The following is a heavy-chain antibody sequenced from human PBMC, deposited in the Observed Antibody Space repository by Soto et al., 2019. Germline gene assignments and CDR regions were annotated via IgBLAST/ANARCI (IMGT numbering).Heavy chain of an antibody. D-gene: IGHD3-3*01. CDR1: GGSISSGGYY. Sequence: PSETLSLTCTVSGGSISSGGYYWSWIRQHPGKGLEWIGYIYYSGSTYYNPSLKSRVTISVDTSKNQFSLKLSSVTAADTAVYYCARNPLYYDFWSGYYPNDYYYYGMDVWGQGTTLTVSS. CDR2: IYYSGST. CDR3: ARNPLYYDFWSGYYPNDYYYYGMDV. J-gene: IGHJ6*02. V-gene: IGHV4-31*03.